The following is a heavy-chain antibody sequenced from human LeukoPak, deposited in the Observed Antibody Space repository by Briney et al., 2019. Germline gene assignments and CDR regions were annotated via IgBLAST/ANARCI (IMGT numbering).Heavy chain of an antibody. CDR2: ISGGGGST. J-gene: IGHJ4*02. Sequence: PGGSLRLSCAASGFTFSSYAMSWVRQAPGKGLEWVSAISGGGGSTYYADSVKGRFTISRDNSKNTLYLRMNSLRAEDTAAYYCAKDRAYSSSWYNYWGQGTLVTVSS. CDR1: GFTFSSYA. V-gene: IGHV3-23*01. CDR3: AKDRAYSSSWYNY. D-gene: IGHD6-13*01.